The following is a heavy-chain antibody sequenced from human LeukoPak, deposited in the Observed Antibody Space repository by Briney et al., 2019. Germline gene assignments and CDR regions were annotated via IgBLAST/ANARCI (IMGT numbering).Heavy chain of an antibody. V-gene: IGHV3-21*01. D-gene: IGHD2-2*01. CDR1: GFTFSSYS. CDR3: ARENPYCSSTSCPEVDSFDI. Sequence: KPGGSLRLSCAASGFTFSSYSMNWVRQAPGKGLEWVSSISSSSSYIYYADSVKGRFTISRDNAKNSLYLQMNSLRAEDTAVYYCARENPYCSSTSCPEVDSFDIWGQGTMVTVSS. CDR2: ISSSSSYI. J-gene: IGHJ3*02.